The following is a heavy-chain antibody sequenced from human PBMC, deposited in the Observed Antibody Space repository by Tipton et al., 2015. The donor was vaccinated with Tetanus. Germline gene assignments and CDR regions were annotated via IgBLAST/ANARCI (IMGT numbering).Heavy chain of an antibody. J-gene: IGHJ4*02. CDR1: GGSFSLYY. V-gene: IGHV4-34*01. D-gene: IGHD4-17*01. CDR2: ISHSGSS. Sequence: TLSLTCTVSGGSFSLYYWNWVRQSPGKGLEWIGEISHSGSSSYSPSLKSRVTISVDISKNQFSLRLRSVAAADTAVYYCARVLPVNRAGWGQGTLVTVSS. CDR3: ARVLPVNRAG.